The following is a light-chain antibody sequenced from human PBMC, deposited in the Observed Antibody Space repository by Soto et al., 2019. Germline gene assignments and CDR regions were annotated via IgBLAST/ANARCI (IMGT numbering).Light chain of an antibody. J-gene: IGLJ1*01. CDR1: SSDVGTYNL. V-gene: IGLV2-23*02. CDR3: CSYAGSSFSI. Sequence: QSVLTQPASVSGSPGQSITISCSGTSSDVGTYNLVSWYQQYPGKAPRLMIYEVTKRPSGVSNRFSGSKSGNTASLTISGLQNEVEDDYYCCSYAGSSFSILGTGTKVTVL. CDR2: EVT.